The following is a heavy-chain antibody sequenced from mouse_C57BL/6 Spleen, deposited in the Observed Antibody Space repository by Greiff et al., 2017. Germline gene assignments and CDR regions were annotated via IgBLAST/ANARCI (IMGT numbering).Heavy chain of an antibody. CDR2: INPNYGTT. CDR1: GYSFTDYN. V-gene: IGHV1-39*01. Sequence: EVKLMESGPELVKPGASVKISCKASGYSFTDYNMNWVKQSNGKSLEWIGVINPNYGTTSYNQKFKGKATLTVDQSSSTAYMQLNSLTSEDSAVYYCAREGIGLRAWFAYWGQGTLVTVSA. J-gene: IGHJ3*01. D-gene: IGHD2-4*01. CDR3: AREGIGLRAWFAY.